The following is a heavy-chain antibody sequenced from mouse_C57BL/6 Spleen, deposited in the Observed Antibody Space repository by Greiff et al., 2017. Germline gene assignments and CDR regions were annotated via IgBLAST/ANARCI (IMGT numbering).Heavy chain of an antibody. V-gene: IGHV1-22*01. J-gene: IGHJ4*01. CDR1: GYTFTDYN. Sequence: EVKLMESGPELVKPGASVKMSCKASGYTFTDYNMHWVKQSHGKSLEWIGYINPNNGGTSYNQKFKGKATLTVNKSSSTAYMELRSLTSEDSAVYYCADGYDGDYYAMDYWGQGTSVTVSS. D-gene: IGHD2-2*01. CDR3: ADGYDGDYYAMDY. CDR2: INPNNGGT.